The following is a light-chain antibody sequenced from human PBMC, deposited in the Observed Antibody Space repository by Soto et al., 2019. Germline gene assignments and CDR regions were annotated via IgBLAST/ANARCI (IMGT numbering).Light chain of an antibody. CDR2: DAS. J-gene: IGKJ1*01. Sequence: ENVLTQSPATLSLSPGERAVVSCRASQNINKYLASYQQKPGQAPRLLIYDASNRATGIPARFSGSGSGTDFTLTISSLEPEDFAVYYCQQGSLRTFGQGTKVEIK. V-gene: IGKV3-11*01. CDR1: QNINKY. CDR3: QQGSLRT.